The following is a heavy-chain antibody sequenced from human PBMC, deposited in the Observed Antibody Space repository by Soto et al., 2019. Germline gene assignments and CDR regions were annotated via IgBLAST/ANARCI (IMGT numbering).Heavy chain of an antibody. CDR1: GGSISSGGYS. CDR2: IYHSGYT. Sequence: SETLSLTCAVSGGSISSGGYSWSWIRQPPGKGLEWIGYIYHSGYTYSNPSLKSRVTISVDRSKNQFSLKLSSVTAADTAVYYCARAHYGDYGYGMDVWGQGTTVTVS. D-gene: IGHD4-17*01. V-gene: IGHV4-30-2*01. J-gene: IGHJ6*02. CDR3: ARAHYGDYGYGMDV.